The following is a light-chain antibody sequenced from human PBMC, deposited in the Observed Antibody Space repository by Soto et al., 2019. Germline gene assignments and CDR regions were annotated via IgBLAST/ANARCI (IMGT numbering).Light chain of an antibody. CDR1: SSDVGGYNF. J-gene: IGLJ1*01. Sequence: QSALTQPASVSGSPGQSITVSCTGTSSDVGGYNFVSWYQQHPGKAPKLIIHEVSNRPSGVSNRFSGSKSGTTASLAISGLQAEDEADYYCGSHGGSQPVYVFGSGTKLTVL. CDR3: GSHGGSQPVYV. V-gene: IGLV2-14*01. CDR2: EVS.